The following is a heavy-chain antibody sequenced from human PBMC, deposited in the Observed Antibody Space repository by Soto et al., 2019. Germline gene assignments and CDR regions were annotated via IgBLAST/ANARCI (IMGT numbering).Heavy chain of an antibody. V-gene: IGHV1-69*13. D-gene: IGHD3-16*01. CDR2: IIPFFGTA. CDR3: ARTAPMDAGDKYYYDF. J-gene: IGHJ4*02. Sequence: SVKVSCKTSGGTFSTFGISWVRQAPGQVLEWMGVIIPFFGTAEYSQKFEDRITITADESTNTVYMDLRSLTSEDTAIYYCARTAPMDAGDKYYYDFWGQGALVPVSS. CDR1: GGTFSTFG.